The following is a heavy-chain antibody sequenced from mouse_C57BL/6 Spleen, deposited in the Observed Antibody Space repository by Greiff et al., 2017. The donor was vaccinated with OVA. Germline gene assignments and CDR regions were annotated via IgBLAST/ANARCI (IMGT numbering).Heavy chain of an antibody. J-gene: IGHJ3*01. V-gene: IGHV1-26*01. CDR3: ARLYDYDGVFAY. D-gene: IGHD2-4*01. CDR2: INPNNGGT. Sequence: EVQLQQSGPELVKPGASVKISCKASGYTFTDYYMNWVKQSHGKSLEWIGDINPNNGGTSYNQKFKGKATLTVDKTSSTAYMELRSLTSEDSAVDYCARLYDYDGVFAYWGQGTLVTVSA. CDR1: GYTFTDYY.